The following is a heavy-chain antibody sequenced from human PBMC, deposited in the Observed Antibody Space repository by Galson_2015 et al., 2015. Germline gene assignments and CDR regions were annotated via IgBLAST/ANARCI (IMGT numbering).Heavy chain of an antibody. CDR3: AKAGYCSGGTCHSRMQD. CDR2: ISSSGGST. D-gene: IGHD2-15*01. V-gene: IGHV3-23*01. Sequence: SLRLSCAASGFTFSSYAMSWVRQAPGKGLEWVSGISSSGGSTYHADSVRGRFTISRDISKNTVYLQMNSLRAEDTAVYYCAKAGYCSGGTCHSRMQDWGQGTLVTVSS. J-gene: IGHJ4*02. CDR1: GFTFSSYA.